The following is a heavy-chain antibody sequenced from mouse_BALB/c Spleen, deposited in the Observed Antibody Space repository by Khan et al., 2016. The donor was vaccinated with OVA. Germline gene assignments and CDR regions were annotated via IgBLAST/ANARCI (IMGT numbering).Heavy chain of an antibody. CDR2: INPSTGYT. J-gene: IGHJ3*01. V-gene: IGHV1-7*01. CDR1: GYTFTSYW. D-gene: IGHD1-1*01. CDR3: ANHGSSSAWFTY. Sequence: QVQLKQPGAELAKPGASVKMSCKASGYTFTSYWMHWVKQRPGQGLEWIGYINPSTGYTEYNQKFKDKATLTADKSSSTAYMQLSSLTSEDSAVYYCANHGSSSAWFTYWGQGTLVTVSA.